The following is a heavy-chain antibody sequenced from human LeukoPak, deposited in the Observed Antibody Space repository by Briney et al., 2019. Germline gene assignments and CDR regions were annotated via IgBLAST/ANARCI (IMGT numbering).Heavy chain of an antibody. CDR1: GDSISGYY. D-gene: IGHD6-19*01. CDR2: IYYSGST. J-gene: IGHJ4*02. V-gene: IGHV4-59*01. Sequence: ASETLSLTCTVSGDSISGYYWSWIRQPPGKGLEWIGYIYYSGSTNYNPSLKSRVTISVDTSKNQFSLKLSSVTAADTAVYYCAREAQYSSALTHNDYWSQGTLVTVSS. CDR3: AREAQYSSALTHNDY.